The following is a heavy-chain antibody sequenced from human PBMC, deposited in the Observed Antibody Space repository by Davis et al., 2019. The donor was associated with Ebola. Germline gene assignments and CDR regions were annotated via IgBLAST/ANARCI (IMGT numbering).Heavy chain of an antibody. CDR1: GFAFDDYA. J-gene: IGHJ6*02. V-gene: IGHV3-9*01. Sequence: PGGSLRLSCAASGFAFDDYAMPLVRRAPGKGLEWVSGISWNSGSIGYADSVKGRFTISRDNAKNSLYLQMNSLRAEDTALYYCAKSEAVAVSAGYGMDVWGQGTTVTVSS. D-gene: IGHD6-19*01. CDR3: AKSEAVAVSAGYGMDV. CDR2: ISWNSGSI.